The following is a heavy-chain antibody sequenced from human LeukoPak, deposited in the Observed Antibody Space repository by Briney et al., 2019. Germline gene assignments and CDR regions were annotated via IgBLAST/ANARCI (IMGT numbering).Heavy chain of an antibody. CDR3: ARQPEYSSGWYRGAWYFDL. J-gene: IGHJ2*01. V-gene: IGHV3-30*03. CDR2: ISYDGSNK. D-gene: IGHD6-19*01. Sequence: PGRSLRLSCAASGFTFSSYGMHWVRQAPGKGLEWVAVISYDGSNKYYADSVKGRFTISRDNAKNSLYLQMNSLRAEDTAVYYCARQPEYSSGWYRGAWYFDLWGRGTLVTVSS. CDR1: GFTFSSYG.